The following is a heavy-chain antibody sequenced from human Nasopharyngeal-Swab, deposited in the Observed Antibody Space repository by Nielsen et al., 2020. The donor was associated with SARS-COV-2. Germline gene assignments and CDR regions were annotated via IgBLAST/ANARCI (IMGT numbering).Heavy chain of an antibody. Sequence: VRQMPGKGLEWIGSIYYSGSTYYNPSLKSRVTISVDTSKNQFSLKLSSVTAADTAVYYCARHVRFLHTSYYMDVWGKGTSVTVSS. CDR2: IYYSGST. V-gene: IGHV4-39*07. CDR3: ARHVRFLHTSYYMDV. D-gene: IGHD3-3*01. J-gene: IGHJ6*03.